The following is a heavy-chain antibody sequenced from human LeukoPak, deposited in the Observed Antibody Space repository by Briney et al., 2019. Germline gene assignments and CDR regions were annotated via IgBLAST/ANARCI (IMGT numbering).Heavy chain of an antibody. Sequence: PGGSLRLSCAASGFTFSSYWMHWVRQAPGKGLVWVSRINTDGSTTNYADFVKGRFTISRDNAKNTLYLQMNSLRAEDTAVYYCARDHTLGSYFDYWGQGTLVTVSS. CDR3: ARDHTLGSYFDY. D-gene: IGHD1-26*01. CDR1: GFTFSSYW. CDR2: INTDGSTT. J-gene: IGHJ4*02. V-gene: IGHV3-74*01.